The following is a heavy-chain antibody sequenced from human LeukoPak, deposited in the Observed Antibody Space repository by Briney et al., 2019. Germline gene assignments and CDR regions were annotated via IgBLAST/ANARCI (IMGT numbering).Heavy chain of an antibody. J-gene: IGHJ4*02. D-gene: IGHD3-22*01. CDR3: ARGIRYYDSSGYLDY. CDR1: GFTFSSYS. Sequence: PGGSLSLSCAASGFTFSSYSMNWVRQAPGKGLEWVAVISYDGSNKYYADSVKGRFTISRDNSKNTLYLQMNSLRAEDTAVYYCARGIRYYDSSGYLDYWGQGTLVTVSS. V-gene: IGHV3-30*03. CDR2: ISYDGSNK.